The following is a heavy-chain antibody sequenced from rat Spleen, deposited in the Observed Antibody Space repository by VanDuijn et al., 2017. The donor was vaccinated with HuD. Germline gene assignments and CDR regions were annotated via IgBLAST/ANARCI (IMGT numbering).Heavy chain of an antibody. J-gene: IGHJ2*01. V-gene: IGHV5-20*01. D-gene: IGHD1-4*01. CDR1: GFTFSDYY. Sequence: EVQLAESGGGLVQPGRSLKLSCAASGFTFSDYYMAWVRQAPTKGLEWVASISYDGGGTYYRDSVKGRFTISRDNTKSSLYLQMDSLRSEDTATYYCARRHYGYTDYFDYWGQGVMVTVSS. CDR2: ISYDGGGT. CDR3: ARRHYGYTDYFDY.